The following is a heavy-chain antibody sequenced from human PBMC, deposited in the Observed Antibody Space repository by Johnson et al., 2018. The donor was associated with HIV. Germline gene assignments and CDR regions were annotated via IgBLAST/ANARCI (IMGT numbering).Heavy chain of an antibody. J-gene: IGHJ3*02. CDR3: AKIWGDIAATGDAFDI. V-gene: IGHV3-30-3*02. Sequence: QVLLVESGGGVVQPGRSLRLSCAASGFTFSTYAMHWVRQAPGKGLEWVTIISYDGINKYYADSVKGRFTISRDNSKDTLYLQMHSLRPEDTALYYCAKIWGDIAATGDAFDIWGQGTMVTVSS. D-gene: IGHD5-12*01. CDR2: ISYDGINK. CDR1: GFTFSTYA.